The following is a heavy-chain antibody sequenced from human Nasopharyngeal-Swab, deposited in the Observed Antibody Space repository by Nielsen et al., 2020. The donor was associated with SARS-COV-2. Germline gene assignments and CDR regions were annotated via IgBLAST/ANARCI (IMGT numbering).Heavy chain of an antibody. D-gene: IGHD2-21*01. CDR1: GFTVSSNY. J-gene: IGHJ4*02. CDR3: AREGSDCGGDCYLSYFDY. V-gene: IGHV3-53*05. Sequence: GESLKISCAASGFTVSSNYMSWVRQAPGKGLEGVSVIYSGGSTYYADSVKGRFTISRDNSKNTLYLQMNSLRAEDTAVYYCAREGSDCGGDCYLSYFDYWGQGTLVTVSS. CDR2: IYSGGST.